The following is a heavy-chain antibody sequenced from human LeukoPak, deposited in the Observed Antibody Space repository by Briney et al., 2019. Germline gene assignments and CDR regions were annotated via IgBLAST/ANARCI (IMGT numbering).Heavy chain of an antibody. CDR3: ARVGDHFHWYLDL. J-gene: IGHJ2*01. CDR1: GFSVSLNY. V-gene: IGHV3-53*01. D-gene: IGHD3-3*02. CDR2: LYSGSDT. Sequence: GGSLRLSCAASGFSVSLNYMNWVRQAPGKGLEWVLILYSGSDTYYADSVKGRFTISRDSSKNMLFLHMNSLRAEDTAVYYCARVGDHFHWYLDLWGRGTLVTVSS.